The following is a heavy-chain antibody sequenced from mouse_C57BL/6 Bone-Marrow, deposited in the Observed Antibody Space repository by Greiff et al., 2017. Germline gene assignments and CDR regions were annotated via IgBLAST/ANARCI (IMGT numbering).Heavy chain of an antibody. V-gene: IGHV1-18*01. CDR1: GYTFTDYN. CDR2: INPNNGGT. Sequence: VQLQQSGPELVKPGASVTIPCKASGYTFTDYNMDWVKQSHGKSLEWIGDINPNNGGTIYNQKFKGKATLTVDKSSSTAYMELRSLTSEDTAVYYCARAGLWYPDYWGQGTTLTVSS. D-gene: IGHD2-1*01. CDR3: ARAGLWYPDY. J-gene: IGHJ2*01.